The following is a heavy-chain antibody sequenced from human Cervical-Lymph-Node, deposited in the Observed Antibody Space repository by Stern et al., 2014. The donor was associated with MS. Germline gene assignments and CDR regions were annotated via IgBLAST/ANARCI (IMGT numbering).Heavy chain of an antibody. Sequence: VPLVESGGGVVQPGRSLSLSCVASGFSLSTYAMRWVRQAPAKGLEWVAFVSYDGTQRNSTDSVKARFTISRDNSKNTLYLHMHSLRDEDTAVYFCARGGRGVGLEYWGQGALVTVSS. CDR1: GFSLSTYA. D-gene: IGHD3-10*01. CDR3: ARGGRGVGLEY. J-gene: IGHJ4*02. V-gene: IGHV3-30-3*01. CDR2: VSYDGTQR.